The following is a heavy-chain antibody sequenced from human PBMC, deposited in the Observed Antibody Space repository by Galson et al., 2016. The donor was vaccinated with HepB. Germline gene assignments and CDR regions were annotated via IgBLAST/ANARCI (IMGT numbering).Heavy chain of an antibody. Sequence: CAISGDSVSSNSAAWTWIRQSPLRGLEWLGRPYYRSKWYNDYAVSVKSRISIHPDTSKNQFSLQLNSVTPEDTAVYYCARVRCSTFRCQNWFDPWGQGTLVTVPS. V-gene: IGHV6-1*01. J-gene: IGHJ5*02. D-gene: IGHD2/OR15-2a*01. CDR1: GDSVSSNSAA. CDR3: ARVRCSTFRCQNWFDP. CDR2: PYYRSKWYN.